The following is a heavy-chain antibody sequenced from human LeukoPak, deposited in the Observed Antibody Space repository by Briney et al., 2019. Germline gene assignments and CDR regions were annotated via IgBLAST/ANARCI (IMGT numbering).Heavy chain of an antibody. Sequence: ASVKVSCKASGYTFTSYDINWVRQATGQGLEWMGWMNLNSGNTGYAQKFQGRVTITRNTSISTAYMELSSLRSEDTAVYYCARDHYSNQDLGDAFDIWGQGTMVTVSS. CDR2: MNLNSGNT. D-gene: IGHD4-11*01. J-gene: IGHJ3*02. CDR3: ARDHYSNQDLGDAFDI. V-gene: IGHV1-8*03. CDR1: GYTFTSYD.